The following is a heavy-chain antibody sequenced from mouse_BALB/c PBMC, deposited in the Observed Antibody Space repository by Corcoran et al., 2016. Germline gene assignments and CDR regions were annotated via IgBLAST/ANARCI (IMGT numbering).Heavy chain of an antibody. CDR2: ILPGSGST. Sequence: QVQLQQSGAELMKPGASVKISCKATGYTFSSYWLEWVKQRPGHGLEWIGEILPGSGSTNYNEKFKGKATFTADTSSNTAYMQLSSLTSEDSAVYYCARGNYYGSSLYYFDYWGQGTTLTVSS. D-gene: IGHD1-1*01. V-gene: IGHV1-9*01. J-gene: IGHJ2*01. CDR1: GYTFSSYW. CDR3: ARGNYYGSSLYYFDY.